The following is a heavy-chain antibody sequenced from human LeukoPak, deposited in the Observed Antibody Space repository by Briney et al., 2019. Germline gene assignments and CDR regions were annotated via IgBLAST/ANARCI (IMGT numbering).Heavy chain of an antibody. CDR1: GLTFSSNSA. V-gene: IGHV3-23*01. Sequence: GGSLRLSCAASGLTFSSNSAMTWVRQAPGKGLEWVSAISVSGSSTYYADSVKGRFTISRDNSKNTVHLQMNSLRAEDTAVYYCATLRSGYFEYWGQGTLVTVSS. CDR3: ATLRSGYFEY. CDR2: ISVSGSST. D-gene: IGHD2-15*01. J-gene: IGHJ4*02.